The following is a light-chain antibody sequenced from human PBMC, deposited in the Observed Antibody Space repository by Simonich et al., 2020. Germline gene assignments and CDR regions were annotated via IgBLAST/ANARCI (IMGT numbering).Light chain of an antibody. CDR2: DVI. J-gene: IGLJ2*01. CDR3: CSYAGSYTLV. Sequence: QSALTQPRSVSGSPGQSVTISCTGTSSDVGGYNYVSWYQQHPGKAPKLMIYDVITRPAGVPDRFSGPKSGNTASLTISGLQAEDEADYYCCSYAGSYTLVFGGGTKLTVL. V-gene: IGLV2-11*01. CDR1: SSDVGGYNY.